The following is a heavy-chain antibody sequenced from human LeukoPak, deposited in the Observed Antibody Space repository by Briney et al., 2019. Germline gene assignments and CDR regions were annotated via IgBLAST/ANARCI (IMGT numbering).Heavy chain of an antibody. CDR3: TRDTRVGGTMDFDY. D-gene: IGHD1-26*01. CDR1: GVTFSTHS. Sequence: GGSLRLSCAASGVTFSTHSMHWVRQAPGKGLEWVSYISSSSSAMLYADSVKGRFTISRDNAKNSLYLQMNSLRDEDTAVYYCTRDTRVGGTMDFDYWGQGTLVTVSS. J-gene: IGHJ4*02. CDR2: ISSSSSAM. V-gene: IGHV3-48*02.